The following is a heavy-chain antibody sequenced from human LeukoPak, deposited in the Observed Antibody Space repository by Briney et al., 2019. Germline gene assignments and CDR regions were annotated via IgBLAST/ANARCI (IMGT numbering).Heavy chain of an antibody. J-gene: IGHJ4*02. CDR2: IGSDGSPI. V-gene: IGHV3-48*03. Sequence: GGSLRLSCAASGFTFSNYPMNWVRQAPGKGLEWVSYIGSDGSPIYYADSVRGRFSISRDNAKNSLYLQMSSLRAEDTAVYYCARVRYNSGYIFDYWGQGTLVTVSS. CDR1: GFTFSNYP. D-gene: IGHD5-18*01. CDR3: ARVRYNSGYIFDY.